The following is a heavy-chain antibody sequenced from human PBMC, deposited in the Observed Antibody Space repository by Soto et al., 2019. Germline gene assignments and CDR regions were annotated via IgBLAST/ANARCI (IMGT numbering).Heavy chain of an antibody. Sequence: GGSLRLSCAASGFTFSSHAMSRVRQAPGKGLEWVSAISGSGGSTYYADSVKGRFTISRDNSKNTLYLQMNSLRAEDTAVYYCAKDPHGGAMRYFDYWGQGTLVTVSS. CDR1: GFTFSSHA. J-gene: IGHJ4*02. D-gene: IGHD3-16*01. CDR3: AKDPHGGAMRYFDY. CDR2: ISGSGGST. V-gene: IGHV3-23*01.